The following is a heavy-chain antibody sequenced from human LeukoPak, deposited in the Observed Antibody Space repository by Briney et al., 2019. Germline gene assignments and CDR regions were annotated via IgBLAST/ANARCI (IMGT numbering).Heavy chain of an antibody. CDR3: ARDRPYYYDSSGYMDAFDI. Sequence: GGSLRLSCAASGFTFSSYAMSWVRQAPGKGLEWVSSISSSSSYIYYADSVKGRFTISRDNAKNSLYLQMNSLRAEDTAVYYCARDRPYYYDSSGYMDAFDIWGQGTMVTVSS. CDR1: GFTFSSYA. CDR2: ISSSSSYI. J-gene: IGHJ3*02. D-gene: IGHD3-22*01. V-gene: IGHV3-21*01.